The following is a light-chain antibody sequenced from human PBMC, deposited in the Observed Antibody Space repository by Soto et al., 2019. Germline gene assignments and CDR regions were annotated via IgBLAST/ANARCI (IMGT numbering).Light chain of an antibody. Sequence: QSALTQPASVSGSPGQSITISCTGSTSDVGAYNYVSWYQQYPGKAPKLIIYEVTKRPSGTSDRFSGSQSGNTASLAISGLQADDEADYYCSSYAGSDNYVFGTGTKLTVL. CDR2: EVT. J-gene: IGLJ1*01. V-gene: IGLV2-14*01. CDR3: SSYAGSDNYV. CDR1: TSDVGAYNY.